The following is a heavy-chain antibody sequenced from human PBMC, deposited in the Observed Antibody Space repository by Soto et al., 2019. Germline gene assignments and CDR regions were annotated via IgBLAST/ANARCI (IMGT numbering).Heavy chain of an antibody. CDR3: ARHKDRQQLGGNYYYIMDV. J-gene: IGHJ6*02. CDR1: GGTFRTNA. CDR2: IIPIFPTP. D-gene: IGHD3-3*02. Sequence: QVQLVQSGAEVKKPGSSVKISCKASGGTFRTNAFSWVRQAPGQGLEWMGGIIPIFPTPDYAQKFQGRVTITADESTTTTYMELSSLRSEDTATYYCARHKDRQQLGGNYYYIMDVWGQGTTVTVSS. V-gene: IGHV1-69*12.